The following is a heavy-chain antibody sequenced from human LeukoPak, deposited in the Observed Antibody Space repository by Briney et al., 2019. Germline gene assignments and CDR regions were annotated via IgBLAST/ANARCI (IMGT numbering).Heavy chain of an antibody. CDR3: AKDLAHMGIVATRLDY. CDR2: IWYGGSNK. V-gene: IGHV3-30*02. CDR1: GFTFSSYG. D-gene: IGHD5-12*01. J-gene: IGHJ4*02. Sequence: PGGSLRLSCAASGFTFSSYGTHWVRQAPGKGLEWVAVIWYGGSNKYYADSVKGRFTISRDNSKNTLYLQMNSLRAEDTALYYCAKDLAHMGIVATRLDYWGQGTLVTVSS.